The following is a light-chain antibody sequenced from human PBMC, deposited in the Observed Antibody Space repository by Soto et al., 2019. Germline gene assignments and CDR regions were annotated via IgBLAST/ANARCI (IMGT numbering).Light chain of an antibody. CDR2: KVS. V-gene: IGKV2-30*01. CDR1: HSLVYSDGNTY. CDR3: QQRNVWPPIT. J-gene: IGKJ5*01. Sequence: DVVMTQSPLSLPATLGQPASISCMSTHSLVYSDGNTYLNWFQQRPGQSPRRLIYKVSDRDSGVPDRFGGSRSGTEFTLTINNLEPEDFAVYYCQQRNVWPPITFGQGTRLEIK.